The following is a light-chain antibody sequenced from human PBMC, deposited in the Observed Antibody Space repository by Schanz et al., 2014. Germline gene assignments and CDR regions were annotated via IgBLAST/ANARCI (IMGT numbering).Light chain of an antibody. CDR2: EGS. J-gene: IGLJ2*01. CDR3: CSYAGSYTVV. V-gene: IGLV2-14*02. CDR1: SSDVGSYNV. Sequence: QSALTQPASVSGSPGQSITISCTGTSSDVGSYNVVSWYLQHPGKAPKLMIYEGSKRPSGVSNRFSGSKSGNTASLTISGLQAEDEADYYCCSYAGSYTVVFGGGTKLTVL.